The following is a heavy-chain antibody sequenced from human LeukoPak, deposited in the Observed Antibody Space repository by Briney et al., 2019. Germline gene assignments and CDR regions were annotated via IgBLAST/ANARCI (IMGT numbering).Heavy chain of an antibody. CDR1: GFTFSSYA. D-gene: IGHD4-17*01. V-gene: IGHV3-23*01. J-gene: IGHJ4*02. CDR3: AKVSNGGDYGYLDY. Sequence: PGGSLRLSCAASGFTFSSYAMSWVRQAPGKGLEWVSTLTGSGGSTYHADSVKGRFTISRDNSKNTLYLQMNSLRAEDTAVYYCAKVSNGGDYGYLDYWGQETLVTVSS. CDR2: LTGSGGST.